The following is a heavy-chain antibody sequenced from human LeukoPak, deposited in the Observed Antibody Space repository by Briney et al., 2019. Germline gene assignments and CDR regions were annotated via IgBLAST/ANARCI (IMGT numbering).Heavy chain of an antibody. V-gene: IGHV3-48*03. D-gene: IGHD6-19*01. J-gene: IGHJ3*02. CDR1: GFTFSSYE. CDR2: ISSGSTI. Sequence: GGSLRLYCAASGFTFSSYEMNWVRQAPGKGLEWVSYISSGSTIYYADSVKGRFTISRDNAKNSLYLQMNSLRAEDTAVYYCARVSSSGWYSAFDIWGQGTMVTVSS. CDR3: ARVSSSGWYSAFDI.